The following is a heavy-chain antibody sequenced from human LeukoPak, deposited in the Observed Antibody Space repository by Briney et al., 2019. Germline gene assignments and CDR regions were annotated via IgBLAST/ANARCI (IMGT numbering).Heavy chain of an antibody. J-gene: IGHJ4*02. CDR1: GFSLEMYN. CDR2: ISTSSRSK. CDR3: ARELDMPLVTGRANFFDF. D-gene: IGHD2-21*02. Sequence: PGGSLRLSCSASGFSLEMYNMNWVRQAPGKGLQWISYISTSSRSKYYADSVKGRFTVSRDNAEASLYLQMDSLRDDDTAVYYCARELDMPLVTGRANFFDFWGQGTLVTVSS. V-gene: IGHV3-48*02.